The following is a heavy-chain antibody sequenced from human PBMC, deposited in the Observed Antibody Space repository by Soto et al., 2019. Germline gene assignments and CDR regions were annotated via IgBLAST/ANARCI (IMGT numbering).Heavy chain of an antibody. CDR1: GGSISSYY. CDR3: ARERAAAGNWFDP. D-gene: IGHD6-13*01. Sequence: SETLSLTCTVSGGSISSYYWSWIRQPPGKGLEWIGYIYYSGSTNYNPPLKSRVTISVDTSKNQFSLKLSSVTAADTAVYYCARERAAAGNWFDPWGQGTLVTVSS. CDR2: IYYSGST. V-gene: IGHV4-59*01. J-gene: IGHJ5*02.